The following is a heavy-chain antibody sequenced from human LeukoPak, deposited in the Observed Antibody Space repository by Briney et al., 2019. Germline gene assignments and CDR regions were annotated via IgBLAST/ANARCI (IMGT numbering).Heavy chain of an antibody. J-gene: IGHJ4*02. CDR2: IYPGDSDT. Sequence: GESLKISCKGSGYSFNSYWIGWVRQMPGKGLEWMGIIYPGDSDTRYSPSFQGQVTISADKSISTAYLQWSSLKASDTAMYYCARTYYYGSGSYSNGGYWGQGTLVTVSS. CDR3: ARTYYYGSGSYSNGGY. D-gene: IGHD3-10*01. V-gene: IGHV5-51*01. CDR1: GYSFNSYW.